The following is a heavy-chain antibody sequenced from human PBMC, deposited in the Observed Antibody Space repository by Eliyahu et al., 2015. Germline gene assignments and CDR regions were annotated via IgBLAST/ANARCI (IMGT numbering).Heavy chain of an antibody. CDR1: GXXISXYY. V-gene: IGHV4-59*08. CDR2: IYYSGST. Sequence: QVQLQESGPGLVKPSETLSLTXTVSGXXISXYYWSWIRQPPGKGLEWIGYIYYSGSTNYNPSLKSRVTISVDTSKNQFSLKLSSVTAADTAVYYCARQASGWYDLDYFDYWGQGTLVTVSS. D-gene: IGHD6-19*01. J-gene: IGHJ4*02. CDR3: ARQASGWYDLDYFDY.